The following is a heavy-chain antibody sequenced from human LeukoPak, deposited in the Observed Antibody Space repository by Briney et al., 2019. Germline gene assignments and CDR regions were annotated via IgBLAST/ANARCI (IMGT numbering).Heavy chain of an antibody. CDR3: ARLEGSSRWYAVDY. J-gene: IGHJ4*02. Sequence: SETLSLTCTVSGGSISSYSWSWIRQPPGKGLEWIGYIYYSGSTNYIPSLKSRVTISVDTSKNQFSLQLSSVTAADTAVYYCARLEGSSRWYAVDYWGQGTLVTVSS. CDR1: GGSISSYS. D-gene: IGHD6-13*01. CDR2: IYYSGST. V-gene: IGHV4-59*08.